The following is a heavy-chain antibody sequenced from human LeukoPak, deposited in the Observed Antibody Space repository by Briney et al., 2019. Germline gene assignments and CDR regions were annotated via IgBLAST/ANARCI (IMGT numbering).Heavy chain of an antibody. CDR3: ARVQRFLEWLPYFDY. CDR2: IYHSGST. V-gene: IGHV4-39*07. Sequence: SETLSLTCTVSGGSISSGSYYWSWIRQPAGKGLEWIGSIYHSGSTYYNPSLKSRVTISVDTSKNQFSLKLSSVTAADTAVYYCARVQRFLEWLPYFDYWGQGTLVTVSS. J-gene: IGHJ4*02. D-gene: IGHD3-3*01. CDR1: GGSISSGSYY.